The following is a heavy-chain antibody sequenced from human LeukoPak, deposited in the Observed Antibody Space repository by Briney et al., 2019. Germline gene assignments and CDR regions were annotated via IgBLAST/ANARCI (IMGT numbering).Heavy chain of an antibody. J-gene: IGHJ5*02. CDR1: GGSISSYY. Sequence: PSETLSLTCTVSGGSISSYYWSWIRQPPGKGLEWIGYIYYSGSTNYNPSLKSRVTISVDTSKNQFSLKLSSVTAADTAVYYCARDGRGSSSWYLDPWGQGTLVTVSS. D-gene: IGHD6-13*01. CDR3: ARDGRGSSSWYLDP. CDR2: IYYSGST. V-gene: IGHV4-59*01.